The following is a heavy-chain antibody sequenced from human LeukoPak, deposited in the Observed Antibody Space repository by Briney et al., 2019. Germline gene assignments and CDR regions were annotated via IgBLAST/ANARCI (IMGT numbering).Heavy chain of an antibody. CDR1: GFTFSSYA. J-gene: IGHJ6*03. CDR3: AKAHTIFGVVITYYYYMDV. V-gene: IGHV3-23*01. D-gene: IGHD3-3*01. CDR2: ISGSGGST. Sequence: GGSLRLSCAASGFTFSSYAVSWVRQAPGKGLEWVSAISGSGGSTYYADSVKGRFTISRDNSKNTLYLQMNSLRAEDTAVYYCAKAHTIFGVVITYYYYMDVWGKGTTVTVSS.